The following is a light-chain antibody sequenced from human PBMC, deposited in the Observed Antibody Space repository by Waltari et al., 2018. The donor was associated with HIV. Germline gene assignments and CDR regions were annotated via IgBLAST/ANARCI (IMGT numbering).Light chain of an antibody. CDR1: QSVDSSF. CDR3: QQHDIYTWT. J-gene: IGKJ1*01. V-gene: IGKV3-20*01. Sequence: EIVLTQSPGTLSLSPGERANLSCRASQSVDSSFLGWYQQKPGQAPRLLIFGASSRATGTPDRFSGSGSGTDFTLTVSRLEPEDFAVYYCQQHDIYTWTFGPGTRVDIK. CDR2: GAS.